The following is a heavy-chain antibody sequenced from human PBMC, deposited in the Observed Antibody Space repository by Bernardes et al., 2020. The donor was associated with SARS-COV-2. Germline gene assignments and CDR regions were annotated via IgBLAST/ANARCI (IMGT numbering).Heavy chain of an antibody. V-gene: IGHV5-51*01. CDR1: GYSFSSHW. CDR3: ARPRTEGLVDAFEI. J-gene: IGHJ3*02. CDR2: IYPDDSDT. Sequence: GESLKISCKGSGYSFSSHWICWVRQMPGKVLEWMGIIYPDDSDTRYSPSFQGQVTISADNSIRTAYLQWSSVTASDTAMYYCARPRTEGLVDAFEIWGQGTMVTVYS. D-gene: IGHD3-3*01.